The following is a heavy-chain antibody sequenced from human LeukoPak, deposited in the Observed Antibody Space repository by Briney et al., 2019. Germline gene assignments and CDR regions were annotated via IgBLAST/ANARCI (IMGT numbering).Heavy chain of an antibody. Sequence: PGGSLRLSCAASGFTFSSYAMSWVRQAPGKGLEWVSAISGSGGSTYYADSVKGRFTISRDNSKNTLYLQMNSLRAEDTAVYYCARERGYSYSYGGFDYWGQGTLVTVSS. CDR2: ISGSGGST. CDR3: ARERGYSYSYGGFDY. J-gene: IGHJ4*02. CDR1: GFTFSSYA. D-gene: IGHD5-18*01. V-gene: IGHV3-23*01.